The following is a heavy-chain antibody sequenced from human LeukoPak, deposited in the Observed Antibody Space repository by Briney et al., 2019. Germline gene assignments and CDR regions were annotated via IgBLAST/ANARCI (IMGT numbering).Heavy chain of an antibody. CDR2: IIPIFGIA. CDR3: ARDLAAVAEFQH. Sequence: SVKVSCKASGGTFSSYAISWVRQAPGQGLEWMGRIIPIFGIANYAQKFQGRVTITADKSTSTAYMELSSLKSEDTAVYYCARDLAAVAEFQHWGQGTLVTVSS. J-gene: IGHJ1*01. D-gene: IGHD6-19*01. CDR1: GGTFSSYA. V-gene: IGHV1-69*04.